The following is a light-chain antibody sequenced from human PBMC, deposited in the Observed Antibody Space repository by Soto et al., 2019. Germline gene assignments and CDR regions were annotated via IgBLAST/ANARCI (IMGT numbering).Light chain of an antibody. J-gene: IGLJ1*01. CDR2: DVS. CDR1: SSDVGGYNY. Sequence: QSALTQPASVSGSPGQSITISCTGTSSDVGGYNYVSRYQQHPGKAPKVMLYDVSPLPSEVSTRFSGSKSGNTASLTISRLQAEDDADCYWSSYKSRYTQHGFGTGPTVTVL. V-gene: IGLV2-14*01. CDR3: SSYKSRYTQHG.